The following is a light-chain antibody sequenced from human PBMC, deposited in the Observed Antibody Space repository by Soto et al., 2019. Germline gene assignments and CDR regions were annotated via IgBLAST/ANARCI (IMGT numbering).Light chain of an antibody. CDR1: QSISSW. Sequence: DIQMTQSPSTLSASVGDRVTITCRASQSISSWLAWYQQKPGKAPKLLIYDASSLESGVPSRFSGSGSGTEFTLTIISLQPDDFATYYCQQYNSYSPFSFGHGTKVDIK. J-gene: IGKJ3*01. V-gene: IGKV1-5*01. CDR2: DAS. CDR3: QQYNSYSPFS.